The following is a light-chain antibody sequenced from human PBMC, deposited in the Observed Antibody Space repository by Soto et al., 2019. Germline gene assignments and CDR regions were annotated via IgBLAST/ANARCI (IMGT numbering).Light chain of an antibody. Sequence: QSALTQPTSASGSPGQSVTIPCTGTSSDVGGYNYVSWYQQHPGKAPKLMIYEVSKRPSGVPDRFSGSKSGNTASLTVSGIQAEDEADYYCSSYAGSNNVVFGGGSKLNV. CDR1: SSDVGGYNY. V-gene: IGLV2-8*01. J-gene: IGLJ2*01. CDR2: EVS. CDR3: SSYAGSNNVV.